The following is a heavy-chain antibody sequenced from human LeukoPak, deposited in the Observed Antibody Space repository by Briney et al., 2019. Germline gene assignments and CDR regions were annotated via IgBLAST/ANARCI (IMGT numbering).Heavy chain of an antibody. CDR3: AGGTGFIIKD. D-gene: IGHD3-9*01. Sequence: GGSLRLSCAASGFTFSLYWMNWVRWAPGKGLEWVANIKQDGSEKNYVDSVKGRFTISRDNAKNSLYLQMNNLRVEDTAMYYCAGGTGFIIKDWGQGTLVTVSS. J-gene: IGHJ4*02. V-gene: IGHV3-7*03. CDR2: IKQDGSEK. CDR1: GFTFSLYW.